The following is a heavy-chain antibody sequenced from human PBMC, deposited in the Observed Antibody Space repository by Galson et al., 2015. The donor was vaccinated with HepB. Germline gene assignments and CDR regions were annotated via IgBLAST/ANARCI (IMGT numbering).Heavy chain of an antibody. V-gene: IGHV1-69*13. CDR3: ARVVYYGSGGWPLHYYYGMDV. J-gene: IGHJ6*02. CDR1: GGTFSSYA. D-gene: IGHD3-10*01. Sequence: SVKVSCKASGGTFSSYAISWVRQAPGQGLEWMGGIIPIFGTANYAQKFQGRVTITADESTSTAYMELSSLRSEDTAVYYCARVVYYGSGGWPLHYYYGMDVWGQGTTVTVSS. CDR2: IIPIFGTA.